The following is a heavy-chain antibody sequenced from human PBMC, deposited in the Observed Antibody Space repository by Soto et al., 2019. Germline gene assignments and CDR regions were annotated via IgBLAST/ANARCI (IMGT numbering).Heavy chain of an antibody. Sequence: GGSLRLSCGASGFNFGAFGMNWVRQAPGKGLEWVSSITLSSSYIYDADAVKGRFTVSRDNAKNSLYLDMKSLTVDDTAVYYCARDMKSVRFWGTNGFDPWGQGTLVTVSS. V-gene: IGHV3-21*01. CDR1: GFNFGAFG. CDR3: ARDMKSVRFWGTNGFDP. J-gene: IGHJ5*02. D-gene: IGHD3-16*01. CDR2: ITLSSSYI.